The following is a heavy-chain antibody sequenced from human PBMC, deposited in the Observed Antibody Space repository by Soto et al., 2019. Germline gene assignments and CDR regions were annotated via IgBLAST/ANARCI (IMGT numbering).Heavy chain of an antibody. CDR2: INAGNGNT. D-gene: IGHD3-3*02. CDR1: GYTFTSYA. J-gene: IGHJ6*02. CDR3: ARDSHFWSGSLYYYGMDV. Sequence: QVQLVQSGAEVKKPGASVKVSCKASGYTFTSYAMHWVRQAPGQRLEWMGWINAGNGNTKYSQKFQGRGTITRDTSASTAYMELSSLRSEDTAVYYCARDSHFWSGSLYYYGMDVWGQGTTVTVSS. V-gene: IGHV1-3*01.